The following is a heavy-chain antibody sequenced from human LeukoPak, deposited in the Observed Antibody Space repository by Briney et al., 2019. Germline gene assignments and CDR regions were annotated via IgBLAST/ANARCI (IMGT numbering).Heavy chain of an antibody. Sequence: GGSRRLSCAASGFTFSSYSMNWVRQAPGKGLEWVSSISSSSSYIYYADSVKGRFTISRDNAKNSLYLQMNSLRAEDTAVYYCARVAHYYDSSGYHDAFDIWGQGTMVTVSS. CDR1: GFTFSSYS. V-gene: IGHV3-21*01. D-gene: IGHD3-22*01. CDR2: ISSSSSYI. J-gene: IGHJ3*02. CDR3: ARVAHYYDSSGYHDAFDI.